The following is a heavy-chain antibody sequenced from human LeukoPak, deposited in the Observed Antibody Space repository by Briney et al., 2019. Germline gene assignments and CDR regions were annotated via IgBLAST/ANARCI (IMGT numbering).Heavy chain of an antibody. CDR1: GYTFTSYG. CDR2: ISAYNGNT. J-gene: IGHJ4*02. Sequence: ASVKVSCKASGYTFTSYGISWVRQAPGQGLEWMGWISAYNGNTNYAQKLQGRVTMTTDTSTSTAYMELRSLRSDDTAVYYCARDFAPRCGGDCYSYYWGQGTLVTVSS. D-gene: IGHD2-21*02. V-gene: IGHV1-18*01. CDR3: ARDFAPRCGGDCYSYY.